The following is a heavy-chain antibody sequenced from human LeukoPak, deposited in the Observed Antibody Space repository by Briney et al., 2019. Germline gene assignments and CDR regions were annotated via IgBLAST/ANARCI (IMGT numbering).Heavy chain of an antibody. CDR1: GYTFTNYG. Sequence: ASVKVSCKASGYTFTNYGVSWVRQAPGQGLEWMGWINPHNGNIKYAQKFQGRVTMTTDTSASTAYMELRSLRSDDTAVYYCARGLWDDRPKYNWFDPWGQGTLVTVSS. CDR2: INPHNGNI. D-gene: IGHD3-16*01. V-gene: IGHV1-18*01. CDR3: ARGLWDDRPKYNWFDP. J-gene: IGHJ5*02.